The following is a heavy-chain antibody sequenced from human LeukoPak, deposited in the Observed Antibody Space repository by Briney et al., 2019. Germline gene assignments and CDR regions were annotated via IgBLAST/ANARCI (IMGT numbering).Heavy chain of an antibody. CDR1: GFTFSNYG. J-gene: IGHJ6*02. D-gene: IGHD2-2*01. Sequence: GGSLRLSCAASGFTFSNYGMNWVRQTPGKGLEWVSSITSSSSYIYYADSVKGRFTISRDDAKNSLYLQMNSLRAEDTALYYCAKEVLGYCSSTSCSYYYYYYGMDVWGQGTTVTVSS. CDR2: ITSSSSYI. CDR3: AKEVLGYCSSTSCSYYYYYYGMDV. V-gene: IGHV3-21*04.